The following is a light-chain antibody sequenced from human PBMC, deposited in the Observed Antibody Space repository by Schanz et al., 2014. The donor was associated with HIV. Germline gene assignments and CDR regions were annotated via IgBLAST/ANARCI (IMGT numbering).Light chain of an antibody. Sequence: EIVLTQSPGTLSLSPGERATLSCRASQSVSSSYLAWYQQKPGQAPRLLIYGASSRATGIPDRFSGSGSGTDFTLTISRLESEDFAVYYCQQYGSSLVTFGGGTKVEMK. CDR1: QSVSSSY. V-gene: IGKV3-20*01. J-gene: IGKJ4*01. CDR3: QQYGSSLVT. CDR2: GAS.